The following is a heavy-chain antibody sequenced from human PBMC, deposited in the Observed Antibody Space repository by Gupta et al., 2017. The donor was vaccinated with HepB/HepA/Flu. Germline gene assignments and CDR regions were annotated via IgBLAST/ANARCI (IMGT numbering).Heavy chain of an antibody. Sequence: GRFTISRDNAKNSLYLQMNSLRAEDTAVYYCARDHDFWSGSEYMDVWGKGTTVTVSS. CDR3: ARDHDFWSGSEYMDV. J-gene: IGHJ6*03. D-gene: IGHD3-3*01. V-gene: IGHV3-11*06.